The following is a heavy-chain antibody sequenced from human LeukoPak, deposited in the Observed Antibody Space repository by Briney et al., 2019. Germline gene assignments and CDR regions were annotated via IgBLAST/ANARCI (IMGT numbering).Heavy chain of an antibody. CDR1: GGSISSYY. D-gene: IGHD3-22*01. CDR2: IYTSGST. CDR3: ARGPYSYDRSGAFDI. V-gene: IGHV4-4*07. Sequence: SETLSLTCSVSGGSISSYYWSWIRQPAGKELEWIGRIYTSGSTNYNPSLKSRVTISVDTSKNQFSLKLSSVTAADTAVYFCARGPYSYDRSGAFDIWGQGTMVTVSS. J-gene: IGHJ3*02.